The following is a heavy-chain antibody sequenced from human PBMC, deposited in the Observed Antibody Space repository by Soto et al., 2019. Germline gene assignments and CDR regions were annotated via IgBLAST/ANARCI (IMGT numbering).Heavy chain of an antibody. Sequence: SETLSLTCAITGASIGSSNWWRWVGRPPGKGLEWIGEIYHSGSTNYNPSLKSRVTISVDKSKNQFSLKLSSVTAADTAVYYCARTGYYYDSSGYPNWFDPWGQGTLVTVS. CDR2: IYHSGST. V-gene: IGHV4-4*02. CDR1: GASIGSSNW. D-gene: IGHD3-22*01. J-gene: IGHJ5*02. CDR3: ARTGYYYDSSGYPNWFDP.